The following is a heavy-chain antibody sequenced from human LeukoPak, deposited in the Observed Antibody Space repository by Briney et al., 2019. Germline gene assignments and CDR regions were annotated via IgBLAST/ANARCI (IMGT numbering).Heavy chain of an antibody. CDR3: ARSRAAAAGRNLERYYYYYYMDV. Sequence: SQTLSLTCTVSGGSISSGGYYWSWIRQHPGKGLEWIGYIYYSGSTYYNPSLKSRVTISVDTSKNQFSMKLSSVTAADTAVYYCARSRAAAAGRNLERYYYYYYMDVWGKGTTVTVSS. D-gene: IGHD6-13*01. CDR1: GGSISSGGYY. V-gene: IGHV4-31*03. CDR2: IYYSGST. J-gene: IGHJ6*03.